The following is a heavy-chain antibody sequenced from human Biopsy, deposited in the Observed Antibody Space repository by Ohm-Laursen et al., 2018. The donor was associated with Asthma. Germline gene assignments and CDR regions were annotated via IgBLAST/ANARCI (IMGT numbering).Heavy chain of an antibody. CDR3: ARTYYDFLTGQVKDVFGV. D-gene: IGHD3-9*01. Sequence: GSSVKVSCNASGYNFISFAIHWVRQAPGQRLEWMGWVNTGNGDTKYSQKFQGRVTITRDTSASTAYMELRSLRSEDTDTYYCARTYYDFLTGQVKDVFGVWGQGTMVTVSS. CDR2: VNTGNGDT. CDR1: GYNFISFA. J-gene: IGHJ3*01. V-gene: IGHV1-3*04.